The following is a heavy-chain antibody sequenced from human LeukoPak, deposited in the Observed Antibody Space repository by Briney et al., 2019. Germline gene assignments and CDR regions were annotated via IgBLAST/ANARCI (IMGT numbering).Heavy chain of an antibody. CDR1: GSTVSSNY. J-gene: IGHJ4*02. CDR3: ARDSLRGEYYFDY. Sequence: GGSLRLSCAASGSTVSSNYMSWVRQAPGKGPEWVSVIYSGGSTYYADSVKGRFTISRDNSKNTLYLQMNSLRAEDTAVYYCARDSLRGEYYFDYWGQGTLVTVSS. CDR2: IYSGGST. V-gene: IGHV3-53*01.